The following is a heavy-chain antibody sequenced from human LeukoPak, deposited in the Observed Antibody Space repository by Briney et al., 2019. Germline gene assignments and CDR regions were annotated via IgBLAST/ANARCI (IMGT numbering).Heavy chain of an antibody. D-gene: IGHD3-10*01. Sequence: SSVKVSCKASGGTFSNYAISWVRQVPGQGLEWMGRINPILGVANNAQKFQGRVTITADKSTSTAYMELSSLRSEDTAVYYCARSAPYYYGSGSYYNNWGQGTLVTVSS. CDR1: GGTFSNYA. CDR3: ARSAPYYYGSGSYYNN. J-gene: IGHJ4*02. CDR2: INPILGVA. V-gene: IGHV1-69*04.